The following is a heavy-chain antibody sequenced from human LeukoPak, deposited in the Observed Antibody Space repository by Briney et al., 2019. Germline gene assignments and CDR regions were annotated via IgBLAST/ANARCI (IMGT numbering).Heavy chain of an antibody. CDR3: ARARGYSYGYPDY. CDR1: GYSISSGYY. D-gene: IGHD5-18*01. CDR2: IYYSGST. J-gene: IGHJ4*02. Sequence: SETLSLTCTISGYSISSGYYWGWIRQPPGKGLEWIGSIYYSGSTYYNPSLKSRVTISVDTSKNQFSLKLSSVTAADTAVYYCARARGYSYGYPDYWGQGTLVTVSS. V-gene: IGHV4-38-2*02.